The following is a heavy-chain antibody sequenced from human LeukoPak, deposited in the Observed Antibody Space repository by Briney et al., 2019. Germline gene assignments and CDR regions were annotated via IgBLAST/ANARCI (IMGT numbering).Heavy chain of an antibody. Sequence: ASVKVSCKASGYTFTSYGISWVRQAPGQGLEWMGWISAYNGNTNYAQKLQGRVTMTTDTSTSTAYMELGSLRSDDTAVYYCARAVGLRYFDWYPLYYYYYMDVWGKGTTVTISS. CDR2: ISAYNGNT. V-gene: IGHV1-18*01. J-gene: IGHJ6*03. CDR3: ARAVGLRYFDWYPLYYYYYMDV. D-gene: IGHD3-9*01. CDR1: GYTFTSYG.